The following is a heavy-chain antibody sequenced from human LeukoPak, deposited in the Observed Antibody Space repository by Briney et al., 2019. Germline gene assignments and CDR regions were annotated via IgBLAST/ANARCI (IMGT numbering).Heavy chain of an antibody. D-gene: IGHD6-13*01. Sequence: GGSLRLSCAASGFTFSSYWMSWVRQAPGKGLEWVANIKQDGSEKYYVDSVKGRFTISRDNAKNSLYLQMNSLRAEDTAVYYCARDPPLITAAGSRYFQHWGQGTLVTVSS. V-gene: IGHV3-7*01. J-gene: IGHJ1*01. CDR2: IKQDGSEK. CDR3: ARDPPLITAAGSRYFQH. CDR1: GFTFSSYW.